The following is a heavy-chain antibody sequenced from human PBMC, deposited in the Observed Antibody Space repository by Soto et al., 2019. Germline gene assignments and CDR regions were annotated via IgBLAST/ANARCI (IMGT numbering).Heavy chain of an antibody. J-gene: IGHJ4*02. CDR1: GGSISSADYC. Sequence: QVQLQESGPGLVKPSQTLSLTCTVSGGSISSADYCWGWIRQHPGKGVEWIGYSSYREITYYNPSLTRRNNIPLDTHENQFPLQLRSVTAGHTAVYYCARAVRLGDLALGYWGQGTLVTVSS. CDR3: ARAVRLGDLALGY. V-gene: IGHV4-31*03. D-gene: IGHD3-16*01. CDR2: SSYREIT.